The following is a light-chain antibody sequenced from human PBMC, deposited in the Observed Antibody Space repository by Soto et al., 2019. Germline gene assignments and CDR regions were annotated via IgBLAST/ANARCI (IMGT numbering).Light chain of an antibody. CDR2: AVS. Sequence: QSVLTQPASVSGSPGQSITISCTGTSSDVGGYNYVSWFQQHPGKAPKLIIYAVSNRPSGASSRFSGSKSGNTASLTISGLQAEDEGDYYCTSFTTSSTWIFGGGTKLTVL. V-gene: IGLV2-14*01. CDR3: TSFTTSSTWI. J-gene: IGLJ2*01. CDR1: SSDVGGYNY.